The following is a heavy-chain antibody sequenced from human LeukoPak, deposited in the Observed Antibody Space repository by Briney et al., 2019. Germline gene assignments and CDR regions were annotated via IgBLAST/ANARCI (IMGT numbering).Heavy chain of an antibody. CDR2: ISSSGSTI. D-gene: IGHD3/OR15-3a*01. CDR3: ARGAADDLYYMDV. V-gene: IGHV3-48*03. J-gene: IGHJ6*03. Sequence: PGGSLRLSCAASGFTFSSYEMNWVRQAPGKGLEWVSYISSSGSTIYYADSVKGRFTISRDNAKNSLYLQMNSLRAEDTALYYCARGAADDLYYMDVWGKGTTVTVSS. CDR1: GFTFSSYE.